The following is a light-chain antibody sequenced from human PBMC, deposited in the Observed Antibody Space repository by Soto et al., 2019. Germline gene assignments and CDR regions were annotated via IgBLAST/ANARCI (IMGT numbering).Light chain of an antibody. V-gene: IGKV3D-15*01. CDR2: GAS. Sequence: EIVLTQSPGTLSLSPGERATLSCRASQIVNSTYLAWFQQKPGQAPRLLIYGASTRATGIPDRFSGSGSGTEFTLTISSLQSEDFAVYYCQQYNNWLITFGQGTRLEIK. CDR1: QIVNSTY. J-gene: IGKJ5*01. CDR3: QQYNNWLIT.